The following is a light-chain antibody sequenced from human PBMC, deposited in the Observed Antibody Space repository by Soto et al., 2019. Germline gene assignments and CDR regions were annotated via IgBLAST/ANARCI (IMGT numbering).Light chain of an antibody. J-gene: IGKJ5*01. Sequence: DIKMSQSPSTVSASVGDRVTITCRASQSISTWLAWYQQEPGKAPKLLIHKASSLQSGVPSRFSGSGSGTDFTLTISSLHPDDFATYYCQQYNSFPITFGQGTRLAI. CDR3: QQYNSFPIT. V-gene: IGKV1-5*03. CDR1: QSISTW. CDR2: KAS.